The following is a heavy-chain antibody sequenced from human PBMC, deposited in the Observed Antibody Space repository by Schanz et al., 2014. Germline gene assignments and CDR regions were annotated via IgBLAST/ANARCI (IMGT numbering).Heavy chain of an antibody. CDR2: ISGDHRNT. V-gene: IGHV3-23*04. Sequence: EVQLVESGGGLVQPGGSLRLSCTASGFTFSTHAMSWVRQAPGKGLEWVSSISGDHRNTFYADSVKGRFTISSDNSKSTLYLQMSSLRAEDTAVYHCVSSGSYSSYAFWGQGTLVTVSS. CDR3: VSSGSYSSYAF. D-gene: IGHD3-10*01. CDR1: GFTFSTHA. J-gene: IGHJ4*02.